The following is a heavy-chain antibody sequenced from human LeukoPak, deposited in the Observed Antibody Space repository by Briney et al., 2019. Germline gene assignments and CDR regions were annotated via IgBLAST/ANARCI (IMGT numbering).Heavy chain of an antibody. CDR1: GGTFISYA. CDR3: ASGDTAMVIGFDY. V-gene: IGHV1-69*05. J-gene: IGHJ4*02. CDR2: IIPIFGTA. Sequence: SVKVSCKASGGTFISYAISWVRQAPGQGREWMGRIIPIFGTANYAQKFQGRVTITTDESTSTAYMELSSLRSEDTAVYYCASGDTAMVIGFDYWGQGTLVTVSS. D-gene: IGHD5-18*01.